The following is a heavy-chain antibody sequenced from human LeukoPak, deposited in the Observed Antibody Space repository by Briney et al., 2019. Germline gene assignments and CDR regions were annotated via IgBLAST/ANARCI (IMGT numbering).Heavy chain of an antibody. J-gene: IGHJ5*02. V-gene: IGHV3-48*01. Sequence: PGGSLRLSCAASGFTFSSYSMTWVRQAPGKGLEWVSYITSSSSTIYYAGSVKGRFTISRDNAKNSLYLQMNSLRAEDTAVYYCAREFSSGWYHNWFDPWGQGTLVTVSS. CDR3: AREFSSGWYHNWFDP. D-gene: IGHD6-19*01. CDR1: GFTFSSYS. CDR2: ITSSSSTI.